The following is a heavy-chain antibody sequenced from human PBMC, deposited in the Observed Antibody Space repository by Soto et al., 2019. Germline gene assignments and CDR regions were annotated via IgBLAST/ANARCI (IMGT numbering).Heavy chain of an antibody. CDR1: GGSFIGYY. CDR2: INHSGST. CDR3: ATLGHYDFWSGFRKGNWFDP. J-gene: IGHJ5*02. V-gene: IGHV4-34*01. Sequence: QVQLQQWGAGLLKPSETVSLTCAVYGGSFIGYYGTWIRQPPGKGLEWIGEINHSGSTNYNPSLNIRLTIPADTSKNQFSLRLSSVTAADTAVYYCATLGHYDFWSGFRKGNWFDPWGQGTLVTVSS. D-gene: IGHD3-3*01.